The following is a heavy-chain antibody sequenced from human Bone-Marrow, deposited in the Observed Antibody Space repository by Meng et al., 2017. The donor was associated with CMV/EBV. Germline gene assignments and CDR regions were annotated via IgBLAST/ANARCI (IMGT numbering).Heavy chain of an antibody. CDR3: VGDIVVVPAAIRVPYGMDV. V-gene: IGHV3-30*02. J-gene: IGHJ6*02. CDR1: GFSFSSHG. D-gene: IGHD2-2*02. CDR2: IRYDGSNK. Sequence: GESLKISCAASGFSFSSHGMHWVRQAPGKGLEWVAFIRYDGSNKYYADSVKGRFTISRDNSKNTLYLQMNSLRAEDTAVYYCVGDIVVVPAAIRVPYGMDVWGQGTTVTVSS.